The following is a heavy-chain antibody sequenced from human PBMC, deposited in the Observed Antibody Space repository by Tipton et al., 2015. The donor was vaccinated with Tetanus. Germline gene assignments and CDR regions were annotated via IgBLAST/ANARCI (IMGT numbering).Heavy chain of an antibody. CDR1: GGSISSYY. CDR3: ARQKRGYSYGAFDY. V-gene: IGHV4-59*08. Sequence: TLSLTCTVSGGSISSYYWSWIRQPPGKGLEWIGYIYYSGSTNYNPSLKGRVTISVDTSKNQFSLKLSSVTAADTAVYYCARQKRGYSYGAFDYWGQGTLVTVSS. J-gene: IGHJ4*02. CDR2: IYYSGST. D-gene: IGHD5-18*01.